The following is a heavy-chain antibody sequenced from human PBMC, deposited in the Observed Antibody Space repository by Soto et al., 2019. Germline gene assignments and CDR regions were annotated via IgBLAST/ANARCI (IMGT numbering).Heavy chain of an antibody. CDR3: ARAGAATLSDY. J-gene: IGHJ4*02. V-gene: IGHV4-59*01. CDR2: IYYSGST. D-gene: IGHD2-15*01. Sequence: QVQLQESGPGLVKLSETLSLTCTVSGGSISNYYCSWIRQPPGKGLEWIGYIYYSGSTNYNPSLKXXVTISVDTSKNQFSLKLSSVTAADTAVYYCARAGAATLSDYWGQGTLVTVSS. CDR1: GGSISNYY.